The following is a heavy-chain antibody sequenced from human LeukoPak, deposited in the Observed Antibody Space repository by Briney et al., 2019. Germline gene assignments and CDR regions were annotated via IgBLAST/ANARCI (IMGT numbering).Heavy chain of an antibody. CDR2: VFRNGNT. J-gene: IGHJ4*02. Sequence: PSQTLSLTCAVSGGSISGSSDYWRWIRQPAGKGLEWIGRVFRNGNTDYNPSLKSRVTMSVETAKKQVSLRLTSVTATDTAVYYCARETGWPAYYFDYWGQGALVTVSS. D-gene: IGHD6-19*01. V-gene: IGHV4-61*02. CDR1: GGSISGSSDY. CDR3: ARETGWPAYYFDY.